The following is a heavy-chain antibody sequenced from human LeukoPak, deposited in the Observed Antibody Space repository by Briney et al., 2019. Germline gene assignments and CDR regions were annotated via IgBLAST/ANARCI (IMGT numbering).Heavy chain of an antibody. Sequence: GGSLRLSCAASGFTFSSYAMSWVRQAPGKGLEWVSGISGSGGTTYYADSVKGRFTISRDNSKNTVYLQMNSLRAEDTALYYCAKDTRGYSGYDLIGWGQGTLVTVSS. D-gene: IGHD5-12*01. CDR3: AKDTRGYSGYDLIG. J-gene: IGHJ4*02. CDR1: GFTFSSYA. CDR2: ISGSGGTT. V-gene: IGHV3-23*01.